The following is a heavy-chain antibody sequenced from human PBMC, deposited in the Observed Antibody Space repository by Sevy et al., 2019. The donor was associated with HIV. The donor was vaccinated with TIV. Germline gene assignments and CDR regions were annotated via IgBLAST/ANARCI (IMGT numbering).Heavy chain of an antibody. Sequence: ASVKVSYKVSGYTLTELSMHWVRQAPGKGLEWMGGFDPEDGETIYAQKFQGRVTMTEDTSTDTAYMELSSLRSEDTAVYYCATGSPLTGTFRRYFDYWGQGTLVTVSS. J-gene: IGHJ4*02. CDR2: FDPEDGET. CDR1: GYTLTELS. D-gene: IGHD1-7*01. V-gene: IGHV1-24*01. CDR3: ATGSPLTGTFRRYFDY.